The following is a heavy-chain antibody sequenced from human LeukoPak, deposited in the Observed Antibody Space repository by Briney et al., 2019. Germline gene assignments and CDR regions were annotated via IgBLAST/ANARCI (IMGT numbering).Heavy chain of an antibody. CDR2: INPNSGDT. CDR1: GYTFTGYY. D-gene: IGHD3-10*01. V-gene: IGHV1-2*02. Sequence: ASVKVSCKASGYTFTGYYMHWVRQAPGQGLEWMGWINPNSGDTNYAQKFQGRVTMARDTSISTAYMELSRLRSDDTAVYYCARGALLRFGELLPNNWFDPWGQGTLVTVSS. CDR3: ARGALLRFGELLPNNWFDP. J-gene: IGHJ5*02.